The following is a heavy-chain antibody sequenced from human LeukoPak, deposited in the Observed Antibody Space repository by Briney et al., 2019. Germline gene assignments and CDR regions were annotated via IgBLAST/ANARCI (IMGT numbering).Heavy chain of an antibody. CDR1: GGSISSGSYY. J-gene: IGHJ4*02. Sequence: SETLSLTCTVSGGSISSGSYYWSWIRQPAGKGLEWIGRIYTSGSTNYNPSLKSRVTISVDTSKNQFSLKLSSVTAADTAVYYCARVGGGYAHYFDYWGQGTLVTVSS. CDR3: ARVGGGYAHYFDY. CDR2: IYTSGST. D-gene: IGHD5-12*01. V-gene: IGHV4-61*02.